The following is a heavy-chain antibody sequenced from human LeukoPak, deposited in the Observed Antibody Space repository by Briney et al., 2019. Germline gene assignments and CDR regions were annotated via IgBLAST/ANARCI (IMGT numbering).Heavy chain of an antibody. CDR1: GYTFTSYG. CDR2: ISAYNGNT. J-gene: IGHJ4*02. Sequence: ASVKVSCKASGYTFTSYGISWVRQAPGQGLEWMGWISAYNGNTNYAQKLQGRVTMTTDTSTSTAYMELRSLRSDDTAVYYCARDGFRLGVVGCRGGSCYEYWGQGTLGTVSS. D-gene: IGHD2-15*01. CDR3: ARDGFRLGVVGCRGGSCYEY. V-gene: IGHV1-18*01.